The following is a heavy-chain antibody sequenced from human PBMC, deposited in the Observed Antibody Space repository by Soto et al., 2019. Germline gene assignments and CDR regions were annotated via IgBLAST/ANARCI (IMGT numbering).Heavy chain of an antibody. J-gene: IGHJ6*02. CDR3: AKYSGDFPVYNGLNV. CDR2: ISGGGDLA. Sequence: EVRLLESGGGLDQRGGSLRLSCAASGFPFDTSAMIWVRQAPGKGPEWLSLISGGGDLAYYAESVKGRFTSSRDNSKNTLYLQMTFLRVDDTAVYYCAKYSGDFPVYNGLNVWGQGTTATVSS. D-gene: IGHD1-26*01. V-gene: IGHV3-23*01. CDR1: GFPFDTSA.